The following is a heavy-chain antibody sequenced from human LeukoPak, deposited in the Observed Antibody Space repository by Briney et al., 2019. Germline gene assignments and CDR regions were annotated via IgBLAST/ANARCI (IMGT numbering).Heavy chain of an antibody. V-gene: IGHV3-23*01. CDR1: GFSFSNYA. CDR3: AKDHGAAVVPRRFDY. Sequence: GGSLRLSCAASGFSFSNYAMSWVRQAPGKGLEWVSTIYYSGGNTYSADSVKGWFTISRDNSRNTVYLQMNSLRAEDTAVYYCAKDHGAAVVPRRFDYWGQGTLVTVSS. J-gene: IGHJ4*02. CDR2: IYYSGGNT. D-gene: IGHD2-2*01.